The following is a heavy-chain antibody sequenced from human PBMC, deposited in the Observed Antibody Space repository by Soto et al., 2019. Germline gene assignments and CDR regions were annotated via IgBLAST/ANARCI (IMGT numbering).Heavy chain of an antibody. Sequence: QVQLVQSGAEVKKPGASVKVSCKASGYTVTSYGIRWVREAPGQGLEWMGWVNAYNGNTNYAQKFQGRVTMTTDTSTSTAYMELRSLRSDDTAVYYCAREAVSGRTGFDHWGQGTLVTVSS. CDR1: GYTVTSYG. CDR2: VNAYNGNT. D-gene: IGHD6-19*01. CDR3: AREAVSGRTGFDH. J-gene: IGHJ4*02. V-gene: IGHV1-18*01.